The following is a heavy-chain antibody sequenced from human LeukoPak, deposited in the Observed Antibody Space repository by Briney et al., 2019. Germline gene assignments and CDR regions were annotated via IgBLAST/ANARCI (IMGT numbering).Heavy chain of an antibody. Sequence: SETVSCKASGYTFTGYYLYWVRLDPGQGIEWMGWINPNSGDTNYAQKFQGRDTMTRDTSISTAYMELRRLRSDDTAVYYWAATYYYGSGPGGQGTLVTVSS. CDR3: AATYYYGSGP. V-gene: IGHV1-2*02. J-gene: IGHJ4*02. CDR2: INPNSGDT. CDR1: GYTFTGYY. D-gene: IGHD3-10*01.